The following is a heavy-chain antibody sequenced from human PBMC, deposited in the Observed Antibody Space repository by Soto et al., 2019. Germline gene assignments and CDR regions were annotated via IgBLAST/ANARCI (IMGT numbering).Heavy chain of an antibody. CDR3: TSATSSRGAPGGFIKD. J-gene: IGHJ4*02. V-gene: IGHV1-8*01. CDR2: VDPHSGDA. CDR1: GYTFTSYD. Sequence: ASVKVSCKASGYTFTSYDINWVRQATGQGLEWMGWVDPHSGDAGYAQKFQGRVTMTRDTSTKTAYMELSSLRVDDTAVYYCTSATSSRGAPGGFIKDWGQGNLVTVSS. D-gene: IGHD2-15*01.